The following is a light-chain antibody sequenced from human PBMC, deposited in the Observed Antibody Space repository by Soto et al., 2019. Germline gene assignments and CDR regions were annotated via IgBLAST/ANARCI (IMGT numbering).Light chain of an antibody. Sequence: DIQITLSPSSLFVSIGDGDTMPCRASQGIRSYLNLYQQKPVKAPKLLIFASSSLQSGVPSRFSGSGSGTDFTLTISSRLPEEVAAYYCQKYYGASRVTFGQGTKVDIK. CDR2: ASS. V-gene: IGKV1-27*01. CDR1: QGIRSY. CDR3: QKYYGASRVT. J-gene: IGKJ1*01.